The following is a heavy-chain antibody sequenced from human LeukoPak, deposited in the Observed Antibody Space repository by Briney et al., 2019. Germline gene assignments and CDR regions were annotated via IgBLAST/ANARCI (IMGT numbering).Heavy chain of an antibody. D-gene: IGHD1-1*01. J-gene: IGHJ6*02. CDR2: IYNGVNT. V-gene: IGHV4-61*01. CDR3: ARVGGTNYYYYGMDV. Sequence: SETLSLTCTVSGASVSSASYWTWIRQPPGKGVEWIAHIYNGVNTNYNPSLKSRVTISVDTSKNQFSLKLSSVTAADTAVYYCARVGGTNYYYYGMDVWGQGTTVTVSS. CDR1: GASVSSASY.